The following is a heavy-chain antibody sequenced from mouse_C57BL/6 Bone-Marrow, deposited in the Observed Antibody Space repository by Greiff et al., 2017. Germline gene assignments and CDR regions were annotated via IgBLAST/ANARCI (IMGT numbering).Heavy chain of an antibody. V-gene: IGHV1-72*01. J-gene: IGHJ2*01. CDR2: IDPNSGGT. CDR1: GYTFTSYW. D-gene: IGHD3-2*02. CDR3: ARSADSSGYVRYYFDY. Sequence: QVQLQQPGAELVKPGASVKLSCKASGYTFTSYWMHWVKQRPGRGLEWIGRIDPNSGGTKYNEKFKSKATLTVDKPSSTAYMQLSGLTSEDSAVYYGARSADSSGYVRYYFDYWGQGTTLTVSS.